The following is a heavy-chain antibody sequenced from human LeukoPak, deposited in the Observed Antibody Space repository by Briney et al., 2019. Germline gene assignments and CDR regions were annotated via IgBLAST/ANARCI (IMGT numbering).Heavy chain of an antibody. D-gene: IGHD3-10*01. CDR3: ARQMVRGVISGPAPNDY. Sequence: PSQTLSLTCTVSGGSISSGDYYWSWIRQPPGKGLEWIGYIYYSGSTYYNPSLKSRVTISVDTSKNQFSLKLSSVTAADTAVYYCARQMVRGVISGPAPNDYWGQGTLVTVTS. J-gene: IGHJ4*02. V-gene: IGHV4-30-4*01. CDR2: IYYSGST. CDR1: GGSISSGDYY.